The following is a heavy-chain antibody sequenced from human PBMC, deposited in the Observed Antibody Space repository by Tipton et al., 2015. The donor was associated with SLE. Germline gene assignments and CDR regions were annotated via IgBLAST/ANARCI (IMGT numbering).Heavy chain of an antibody. J-gene: IGHJ4*02. CDR2: VYSSGSA. CDR3: ARGDVD. V-gene: IGHV4-4*07. D-gene: IGHD5-24*01. Sequence: TLSLTCSVSGDSFTSYYWCWFRQSTGRGLEWIGRVYSSGSANYNPAHISRVSMSVDISKNQFFLTLRSVTAADTAVYFCARGDVDWGQGTLVTVSS. CDR1: GDSFTSYY.